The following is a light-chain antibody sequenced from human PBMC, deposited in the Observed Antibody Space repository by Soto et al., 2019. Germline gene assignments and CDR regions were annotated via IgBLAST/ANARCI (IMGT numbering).Light chain of an antibody. J-gene: IGKJ1*01. Sequence: EIVLTQSPATLSLSPGDRATISCRASQSVSRYLAWYQQKPGKAPRLLIYDASNRETGIPARFSGSGSGTDFTLTISSIEPQDFFVYYCQQRSNWSPWTFGQGTKVEIK. V-gene: IGKV3-11*01. CDR1: QSVSRY. CDR3: QQRSNWSPWT. CDR2: DAS.